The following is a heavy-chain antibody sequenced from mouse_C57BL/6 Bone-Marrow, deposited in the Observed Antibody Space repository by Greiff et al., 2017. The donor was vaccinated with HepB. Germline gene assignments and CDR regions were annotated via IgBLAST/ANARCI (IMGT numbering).Heavy chain of an antibody. CDR2: IYPGDGDT. CDR1: GYAFSSYW. CDR3: ARYFYYGSSYFDY. D-gene: IGHD1-1*01. Sequence: ESGAELVKPGASVKISCKASGYAFSSYWMNWVKQRPGKGLEWIGQIYPGDGDTNYNGKFKGKATLTADKSSSTAYMQLSSLTSEDSAVYFCARYFYYGSSYFDYWGQGTTLTVSS. V-gene: IGHV1-80*01. J-gene: IGHJ2*01.